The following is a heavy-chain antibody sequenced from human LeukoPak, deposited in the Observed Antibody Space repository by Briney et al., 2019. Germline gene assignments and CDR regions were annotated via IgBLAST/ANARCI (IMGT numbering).Heavy chain of an antibody. CDR2: INSAGTSK. J-gene: IGHJ4*02. CDR3: ARGELYYYDSSGSLHDY. Sequence: GGSLRLSCAASGFTFSTYAINWVRQAPGKGLEWVSSINSAGTSKKYADSLKGRFTISRDNAKNSLFLQLSSLRDEDTAVYYCARGELYYYDSSGSLHDYWGQGTLVTVSS. CDR1: GFTFSTYA. D-gene: IGHD3-22*01. V-gene: IGHV3-21*01.